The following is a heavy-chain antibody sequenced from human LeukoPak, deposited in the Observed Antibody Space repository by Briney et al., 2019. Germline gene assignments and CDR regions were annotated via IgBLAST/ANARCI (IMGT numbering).Heavy chain of an antibody. D-gene: IGHD6-13*01. J-gene: IGHJ4*02. CDR1: GFTFSSYD. CDR3: ARGGAAAGTTEFDY. CDR2: IGTAGDT. V-gene: IGHV3-13*01. Sequence: GGPLRLSCAASGFTFSSYDMHWVRQATGKGLEWVSAIGTAGDTYYPGSVKGRFTISREDAKNSLYLQMNSLRAGDTAVYYCARGGAAAGTTEFDYWGQGTLVTVSS.